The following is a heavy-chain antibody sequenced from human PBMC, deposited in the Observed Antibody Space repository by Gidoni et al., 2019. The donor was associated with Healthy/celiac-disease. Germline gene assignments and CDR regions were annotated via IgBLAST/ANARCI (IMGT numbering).Heavy chain of an antibody. Sequence: EVQLVESGGGLVQPGGSRGLSWAAYGFTFGSDAMSWVRQAPGKGLGWVSAISGSGGSTYYADSVKGRFTISRDNSKNTLYLQMNSLRAEDTAVYYCAKAFWGAVVVPAASSDYWGQGTLVTVSS. CDR2: ISGSGGST. V-gene: IGHV3-23*04. CDR3: AKAFWGAVVVPAASSDY. D-gene: IGHD2-2*01. J-gene: IGHJ4*02. CDR1: GFTFGSDA.